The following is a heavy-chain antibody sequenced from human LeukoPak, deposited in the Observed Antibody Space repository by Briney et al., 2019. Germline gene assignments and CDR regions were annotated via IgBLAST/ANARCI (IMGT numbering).Heavy chain of an antibody. V-gene: IGHV3-21*01. J-gene: IGHJ4*02. Sequence: GGSLRLSCAASGFTFSSYNMNWVRQAPGKGLQRVSSISSTSNYIFYADSVKGRFTISRDNANNLLYLQMNSLRAEDTAVYYCAKNYGFDYWGQGTLVTVSS. CDR2: ISSTSNYI. D-gene: IGHD3-10*01. CDR3: AKNYGFDY. CDR1: GFTFSSYN.